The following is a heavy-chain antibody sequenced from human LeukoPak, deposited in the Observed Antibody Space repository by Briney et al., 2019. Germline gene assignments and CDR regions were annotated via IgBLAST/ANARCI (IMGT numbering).Heavy chain of an antibody. CDR2: INHSGST. Sequence: PSETLSLTCAVYGGSFSGYYWSWIRQPPGKGLEWIGEINHSGSTNYNPSLKSRVTISVDTSKNQFSLKLSSVTAADTAVYYCARQVRIGCSSTSCYRGRHFDYWGQGTLVTVSS. CDR1: GGSFSGYY. D-gene: IGHD2-2*02. V-gene: IGHV4-34*01. CDR3: ARQVRIGCSSTSCYRGRHFDY. J-gene: IGHJ4*02.